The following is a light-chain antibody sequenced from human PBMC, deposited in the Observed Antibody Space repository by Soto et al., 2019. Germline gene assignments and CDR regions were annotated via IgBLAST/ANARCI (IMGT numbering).Light chain of an antibody. V-gene: IGKV1-5*03. CDR1: QSISNR. CDR2: KAS. CDR3: QQYHNYPQT. Sequence: DLQMTQSPSTLSASVGDRVTITCRASQSISNRLAWYQQTPGKAPKLLIFKASTSQSGVPSSFSGSGSGPEFTLTISSLQPGDFATYYCQQYHNYPQTFGQGTKVEV. J-gene: IGKJ1*01.